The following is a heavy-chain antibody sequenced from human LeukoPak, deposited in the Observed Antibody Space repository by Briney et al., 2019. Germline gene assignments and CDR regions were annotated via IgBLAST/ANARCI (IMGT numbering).Heavy chain of an antibody. Sequence: SETLSLTCTVSGGSISSGGCYWSWIRQHPGKGLEWIAYMDYSGSTHYNPSLKSRITISVDTSKNQFFLRLSSVTDADTAVYYCARYCSSTSCNTWFDPWGQGTLVTVSS. J-gene: IGHJ5*02. V-gene: IGHV4-31*03. D-gene: IGHD2-2*02. CDR3: ARYCSSTSCNTWFDP. CDR2: MDYSGST. CDR1: GGSISSGGCY.